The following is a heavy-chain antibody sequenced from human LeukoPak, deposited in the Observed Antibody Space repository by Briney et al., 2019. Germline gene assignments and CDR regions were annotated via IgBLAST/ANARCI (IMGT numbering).Heavy chain of an antibody. CDR1: GYTFTGYY. D-gene: IGHD5-18*01. CDR2: INPNSGGT. Sequence: ASVKVSCKASGYTFTGYYMHWVRQAPGQGLEWMGWINPNSGGTNYAQKFQGRVTMTRDTSISTAYMELSRLRSDDTAVYYCARDRSPAPGRSYGRGHFDYWGQGTLVIVSS. J-gene: IGHJ4*02. V-gene: IGHV1-2*02. CDR3: ARDRSPAPGRSYGRGHFDY.